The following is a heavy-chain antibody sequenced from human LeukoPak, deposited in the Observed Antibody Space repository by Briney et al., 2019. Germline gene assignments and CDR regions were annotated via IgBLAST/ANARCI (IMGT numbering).Heavy chain of an antibody. Sequence: SETLSLTCTVSGGSISSSSYYWSWIRQPPGKGLEWIGSIYYSGSTYYNPSLKSRVTVSVDTSKNQFSLKLSSVTAADTAVYYCARHGSYYDYWGQGTLVTVSS. D-gene: IGHD3-10*01. J-gene: IGHJ4*02. CDR3: ARHGSYYDY. V-gene: IGHV4-39*01. CDR1: GGSISSSSYY. CDR2: IYYSGST.